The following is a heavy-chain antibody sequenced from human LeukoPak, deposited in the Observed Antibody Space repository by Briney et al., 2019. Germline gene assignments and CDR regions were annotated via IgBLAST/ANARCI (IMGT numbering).Heavy chain of an antibody. CDR2: VSRSSRFI. V-gene: IGHV3-21*01. D-gene: IGHD2/OR15-2a*01. CDR1: GFAFSTYS. J-gene: IGHJ4*02. Sequence: PGGSLRLSCAASGFAFSTYSMNWVRQAPGKGLEWVSSVSRSSRFIFYADSVQGRFTISRDDAKDSLFLQMNSLRAEDTAVYYCARVSDAFDYFLDSWGQGTLVTVSS. CDR3: ARVSDAFDYFLDS.